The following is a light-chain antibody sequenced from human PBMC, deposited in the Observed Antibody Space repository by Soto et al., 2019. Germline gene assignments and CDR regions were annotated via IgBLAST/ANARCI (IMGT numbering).Light chain of an antibody. V-gene: IGLV2-23*01. CDR2: EGS. Sequence: QLVLTQPASVSGSPGQSITISCTGTSSDVGSYNLVSWYQQHPGKAPKLMIYEGSKRPSGVSNRFSGSKSGNTASLTISGLQAEDEADYYCCSYAGSSTFYVFGTGTKVTVL. CDR1: SSDVGSYNL. J-gene: IGLJ1*01. CDR3: CSYAGSSTFYV.